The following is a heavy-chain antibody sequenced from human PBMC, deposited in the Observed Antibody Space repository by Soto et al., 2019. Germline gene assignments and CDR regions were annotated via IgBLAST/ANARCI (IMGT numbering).Heavy chain of an antibody. V-gene: IGHV1-46*03. Sequence: GASVKVSCKASGYTLTSYYMHWVRQAPGQGLEWMGIINPSGGSTSYAQKFQGRVTMTRDTSTSTVYMELSSLRSEDTAVYYCARDQGSSTALYYYYYYYMDVWGKGTTVTVSS. CDR2: INPSGGST. D-gene: IGHD6-13*01. CDR3: ARDQGSSTALYYYYYYYMDV. J-gene: IGHJ6*03. CDR1: GYTLTSYY.